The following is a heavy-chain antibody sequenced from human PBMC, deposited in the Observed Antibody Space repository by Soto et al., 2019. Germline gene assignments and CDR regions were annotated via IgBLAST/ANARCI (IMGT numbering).Heavy chain of an antibody. V-gene: IGHV3-48*02. J-gene: IGHJ6*02. D-gene: IGHD2-15*01. Sequence: GGSLRLSCAVSGFTFINFGVNWVRQAPGKGLEWVSFISSGSSTYYADSVKGRFTISRDNAKNSLYLQMNSLRDEDTAVYYCARGSGGSLYGMDVWGQGTTVTVSS. CDR1: GFTFINFG. CDR3: ARGSGGSLYGMDV. CDR2: ISSGSST.